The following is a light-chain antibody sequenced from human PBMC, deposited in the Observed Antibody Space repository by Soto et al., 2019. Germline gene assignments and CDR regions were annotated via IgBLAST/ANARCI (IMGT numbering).Light chain of an antibody. CDR1: QHVATY. V-gene: IGKV1-39*01. J-gene: IGKJ1*01. Sequence: DIHVTQSPSSLSASVGDRVTLTCRTSQHVATYLNWYQQKSGRAPTLLIYSSSGLQPGVSPRFSGSVSGTDFTLTISSLQSDDFATYFCQQTYSVPPTFGQGTTVDFK. CDR2: SSS. CDR3: QQTYSVPPT.